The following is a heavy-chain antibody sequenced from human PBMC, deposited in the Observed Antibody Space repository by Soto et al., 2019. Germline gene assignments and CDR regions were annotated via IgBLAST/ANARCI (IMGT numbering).Heavy chain of an antibody. D-gene: IGHD3-9*01. CDR2: ISYDGSHK. V-gene: IGHV3-30-3*01. Sequence: QVQLVESGGGVVQPGRSLRLSCATSGFTFNTFAMHWVRQAPGKGLEWLAVISYDGSHKYYADPMKGRIIISRDNSKNTLYLQMKALRGEDTAVYYCARDRADGLRSFDWLCLDYWGQGTLVIVSS. CDR3: ARDRADGLRSFDWLCLDY. CDR1: GFTFNTFA. J-gene: IGHJ4*02.